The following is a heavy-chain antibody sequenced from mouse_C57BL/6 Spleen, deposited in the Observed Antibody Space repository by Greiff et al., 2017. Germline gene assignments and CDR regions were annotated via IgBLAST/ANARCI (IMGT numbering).Heavy chain of an antibody. J-gene: IGHJ2*01. CDR3: ARSGYDYDGEDY. D-gene: IGHD2-4*01. V-gene: IGHV14-2*01. CDR2: IDPEDGET. CDR1: GFNIKDYY. Sequence: VQLQQSGAELVKPGASVKLSCTASGFNIKDYYMPWVKQRTEQGLEWIGRIDPEDGETKSAPKFQGKATITADTSSNTAYLQLSSLTSEDTAVYYCARSGYDYDGEDYWGQGTTLTVSS.